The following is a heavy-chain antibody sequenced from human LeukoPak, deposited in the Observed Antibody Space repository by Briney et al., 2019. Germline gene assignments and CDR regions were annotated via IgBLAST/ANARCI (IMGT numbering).Heavy chain of an antibody. CDR1: GYTLTDYY. Sequence: ASVKVSCKASGYTLTDYYMHWVRQAPGQGLEWMGRINPNSGGTNYAQKFQGRVTMTRDTSISTVYMELSGLRSDDTAVYYCARVGYYESSGYYEYWGQGTLVTVSS. V-gene: IGHV1-2*06. J-gene: IGHJ4*02. CDR2: INPNSGGT. CDR3: ARVGYYESSGYYEY. D-gene: IGHD3-22*01.